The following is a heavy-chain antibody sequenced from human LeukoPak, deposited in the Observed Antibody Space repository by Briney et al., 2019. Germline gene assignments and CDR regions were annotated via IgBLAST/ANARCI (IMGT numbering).Heavy chain of an antibody. CDR2: IYYSGST. J-gene: IGHJ4*02. CDR1: GGSISSYY. CDR3: ARGIMVRGVIRPEFFDY. V-gene: IGHV4-59*01. Sequence: SETLSLTCTVSGGSISSYYWSWIRQPPGKGLEWIGCIYYSGSTNYNPSLKSRVTISVDTSKNQFSLKLSSVTAADTAVYYCARGIMVRGVIRPEFFDYWGQGTLVTVSS. D-gene: IGHD3-10*01.